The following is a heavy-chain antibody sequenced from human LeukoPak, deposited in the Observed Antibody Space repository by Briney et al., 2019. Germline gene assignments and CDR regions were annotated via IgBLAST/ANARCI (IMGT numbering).Heavy chain of an antibody. V-gene: IGHV4-59*08. J-gene: IGHJ4*02. CDR2: ISHSGST. CDR1: GASISSYY. Sequence: SETLSLTCTVSGASISSYYWNWIRQPAGKGLEWIGYISHSGSTNYSPSLKSRVTISLDTSKNQFSLKLSSVTAADTAVYYCAGHHPRNTVDFWGQGTLVTVSS. D-gene: IGHD2/OR15-2a*01. CDR3: AGHHPRNTVDF.